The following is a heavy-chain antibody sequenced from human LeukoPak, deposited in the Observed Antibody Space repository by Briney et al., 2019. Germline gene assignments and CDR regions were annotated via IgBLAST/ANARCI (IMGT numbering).Heavy chain of an antibody. Sequence: GGSLRLSCAASGFTFSSYAMHWVRQAPGKGLEWVAVISYDGSNKCYADSVKGRFTISRDNSKNTLYLQMNSLRAEDTAVYYCARDLMSGRRNAFDIWGQGTMVTVSS. CDR1: GFTFSSYA. V-gene: IGHV3-30-3*01. J-gene: IGHJ3*02. CDR2: ISYDGSNK. CDR3: ARDLMSGRRNAFDI. D-gene: IGHD2-8*01.